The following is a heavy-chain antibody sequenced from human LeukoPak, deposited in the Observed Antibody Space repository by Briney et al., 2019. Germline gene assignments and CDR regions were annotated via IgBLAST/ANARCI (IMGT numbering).Heavy chain of an antibody. D-gene: IGHD5-18*01. CDR2: IKQDGSEK. CDR3: AREVLDTAIGGFDY. Sequence: GGSLRLSCAASGFTFSSYWMGWVRQAPGKGLEWVANIKQDGSEKYYVDSVKGRFTISRDNAKNSLYLQMNSLRAEDTAVYYCAREVLDTAIGGFDYWGQGTLVTVSS. V-gene: IGHV3-7*01. J-gene: IGHJ4*02. CDR1: GFTFSSYW.